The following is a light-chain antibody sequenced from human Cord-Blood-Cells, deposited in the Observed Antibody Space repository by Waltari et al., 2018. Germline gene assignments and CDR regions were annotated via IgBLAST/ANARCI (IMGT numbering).Light chain of an antibody. CDR2: WAS. V-gene: IGKV4-1*01. CDR3: QQYYSTPPFT. J-gene: IGKJ3*01. CDR1: QSVLYSSNNKNY. Sequence: DIVMTQSPDSLAVSLGERATINCKSRQSVLYSSNNKNYLAWYQQKPGQPPKRLIYWASTRESGVPDRFSGSGSGTDFTLTISSLQAEDVAVYYCQQYYSTPPFTFGPGTKVDIK.